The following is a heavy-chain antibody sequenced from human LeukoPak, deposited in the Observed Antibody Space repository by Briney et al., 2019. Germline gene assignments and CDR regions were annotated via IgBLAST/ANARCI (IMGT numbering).Heavy chain of an antibody. V-gene: IGHV4-31*03. CDR2: IYYSGST. CDR1: GGSISSGGYY. D-gene: IGHD3-22*01. J-gene: IGHJ4*02. Sequence: SETLSLTCTVSGGSISSGGYYWSWIRQRPGKGLEWIGYIYYSGSTYYNPSLKSRVTISVDTSKNQFSLKLSSVTAADTAVYYCARDRSSRYYYDSSGYLDYWGQGTLVTVSS. CDR3: ARDRSSRYYYDSSGYLDY.